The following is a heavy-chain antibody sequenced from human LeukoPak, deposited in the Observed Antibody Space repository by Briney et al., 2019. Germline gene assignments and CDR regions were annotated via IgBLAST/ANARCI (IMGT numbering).Heavy chain of an antibody. J-gene: IGHJ4*02. CDR3: AKDLATVVTPLDY. CDR1: GFTFSSYW. V-gene: IGHV3-74*01. D-gene: IGHD4-23*01. Sequence: PGGSLRLSCAASGFTFSSYWMHWVLQAPGKGLVWVSRINSDGSSTTYADSVKGRFTISRDNSKNTLYLQMNSLRAEDTAVYYCAKDLATVVTPLDYWGQGTLVTVSS. CDR2: INSDGSST.